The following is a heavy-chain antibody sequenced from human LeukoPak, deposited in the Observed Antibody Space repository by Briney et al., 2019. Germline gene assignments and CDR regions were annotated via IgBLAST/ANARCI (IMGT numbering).Heavy chain of an antibody. CDR2: LSNSGST. Sequence: SETLSITNTVSGGSISSYYWSWIRQPPGRGLEWIGFLSNSGSTSYNPSLKSRVFISLDTSKNQFSLKLTSVTAADTAVYYCARHDKDVSLADVAFDIWGQGTLVSVSS. V-gene: IGHV4-59*08. CDR1: GGSISSYY. D-gene: IGHD2-8*02. CDR3: ARHDKDVSLADVAFDI. J-gene: IGHJ3*02.